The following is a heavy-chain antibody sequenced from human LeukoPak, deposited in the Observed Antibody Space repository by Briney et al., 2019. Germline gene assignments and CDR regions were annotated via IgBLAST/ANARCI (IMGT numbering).Heavy chain of an antibody. Sequence: GGSLRLSCAASAFSFSAYTMHWVRQAPGKGLEWVATILFDGSDTSYADSVKGRFTISRDNPKNSRYLQMNSLRAEDTAIYYCARDGDSNGSYYFDSWGQGTLVTVSS. V-gene: IGHV3-30*04. CDR1: AFSFSAYT. D-gene: IGHD6-19*01. J-gene: IGHJ4*02. CDR2: ILFDGSDT. CDR3: ARDGDSNGSYYFDS.